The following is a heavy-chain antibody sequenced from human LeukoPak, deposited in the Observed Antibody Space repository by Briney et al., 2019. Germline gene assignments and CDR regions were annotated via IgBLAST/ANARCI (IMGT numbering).Heavy chain of an antibody. CDR3: ARPRPGYYMDV. CDR1: GFTFSSYW. V-gene: IGHV3-7*01. CDR2: IKQDGSEK. Sequence: GGSLRLSCAASGFTFSSYWMSWVRQAPGKGLEWVANIKQDGSEKYYVDSVKGRFTTSRDNAKNSLYLQMNSLRAEDTAVYYCARPRPGYYMDVWGKGTTVTVSS. D-gene: IGHD1-1*01. J-gene: IGHJ6*03.